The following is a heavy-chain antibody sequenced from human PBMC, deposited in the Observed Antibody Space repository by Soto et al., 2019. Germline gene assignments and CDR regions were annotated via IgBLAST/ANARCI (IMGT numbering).Heavy chain of an antibody. CDR2: ISSSSSYI. D-gene: IGHD6-13*01. CDR1: GFTFSSYS. V-gene: IGHV3-21*01. CDR3: ARLGMDGMDV. J-gene: IGHJ6*02. Sequence: GGSLRLSCAASGFTFSSYSMNWVRQAPGKGLEWVSSISSSSSYIYYADSVKGRFTISRDNAKNSLYLQMNSLRAEDTAAYYCARLGMDGMDVWGQGTTVTVSS.